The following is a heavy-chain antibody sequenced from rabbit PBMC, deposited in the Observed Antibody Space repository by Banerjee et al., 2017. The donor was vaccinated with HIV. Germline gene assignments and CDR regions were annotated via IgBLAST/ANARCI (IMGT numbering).Heavy chain of an antibody. CDR1: GFSFSSGYD. CDR2: IYAGSSGST. CDR3: ARNYYAMHL. Sequence: QEQLVESGGGLVQPEGSLTLTCKASGFSFSSGYDMCWVRQAPGKGLEWIACIYAGSSGSTYYASWAKGRFTISKTSSTTVTLQMTSLTVADTATYFCARNYYAMHLWGPGTLVTVS. V-gene: IGHV1S45*01. J-gene: IGHJ6*01.